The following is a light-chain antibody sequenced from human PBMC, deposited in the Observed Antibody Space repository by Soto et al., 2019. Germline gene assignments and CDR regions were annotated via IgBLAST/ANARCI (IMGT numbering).Light chain of an antibody. V-gene: IGKV1-5*01. CDR2: GAS. J-gene: IGKJ5*01. CDR3: LQYGSSPHT. Sequence: DIQMTQSPSTLSGSVGDRVTITCRASQTISSWLAWYQQKPGKAPKLLISGASNRASDIPDRFSGSGSWTDFTLTISRLEPEDFAVYYCLQYGSSPHTFGQGTRLEIK. CDR1: QTISSW.